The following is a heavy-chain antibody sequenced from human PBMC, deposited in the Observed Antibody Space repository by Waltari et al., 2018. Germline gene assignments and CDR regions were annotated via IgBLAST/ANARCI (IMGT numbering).Heavy chain of an antibody. J-gene: IGHJ5*02. D-gene: IGHD2-15*01. CDR1: GFTFSSSW. CDR3: ARGEVVVAADWFDP. CDR2: INSDGSST. Sequence: EVQLVESGGGLVQPGGSLRLSCAASGFTFSSSWMHWVRQAPGKGLVWVARINSDGSSTSYADSVKGRFTISRDNAKNTLYLQMNSLRAEDTAVYYCARGEVVVAADWFDPWGQGTLVTVSS. V-gene: IGHV3-74*01.